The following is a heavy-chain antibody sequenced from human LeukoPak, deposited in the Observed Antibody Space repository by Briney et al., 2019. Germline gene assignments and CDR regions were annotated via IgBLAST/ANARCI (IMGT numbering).Heavy chain of an antibody. V-gene: IGHV4-38-2*02. J-gene: IGHJ5*02. D-gene: IGHD3-9*01. CDR1: GYSISSGYY. Sequence: PSETLSLTCTVSGYSISSGYYWGWIRQPPGKGLEWIGSIYHSGSTNYNPSLKSRVTISVDTSKNQFSLKLSSVTAADTAVYYCARERRYDILTGYSPSWFDPWGQGTLVTVSS. CDR3: ARERRYDILTGYSPSWFDP. CDR2: IYHSGST.